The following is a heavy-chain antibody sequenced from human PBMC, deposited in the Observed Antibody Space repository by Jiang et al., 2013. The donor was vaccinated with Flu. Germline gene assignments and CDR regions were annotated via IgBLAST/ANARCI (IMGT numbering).Heavy chain of an antibody. CDR1: GYTFTSYY. D-gene: IGHD3-16*01. Sequence: AEVKKPGASVKVSCKASGYTFTSYYMHWVRQAPGQGLEWMGIINPSGGSTSYAQKFQGRVTMTRDTSTSTVYMELSSLRSEDTAVYYCARDRTPGVILNWFDPWGQGTLVTVSS. CDR2: INPSGGST. V-gene: IGHV1-46*01. CDR3: ARDRTPGVILNWFDP. J-gene: IGHJ5*02.